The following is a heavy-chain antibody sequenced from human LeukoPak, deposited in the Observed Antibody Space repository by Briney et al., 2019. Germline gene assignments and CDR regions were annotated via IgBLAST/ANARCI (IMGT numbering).Heavy chain of an antibody. CDR2: ISSSGSTI. Sequence: GGSLRLSCAASGFTVGSYEMNWVGQAPGKGLEWVSCISSSGSTIYYADSVKGRFTISRDNAKNSLYLQMNSLRAEDTAVYYWAGGPYYDFLSGYSRAVNFDYWGPGTLCTVPP. J-gene: IGHJ4*02. CDR3: AGGPYYDFLSGYSRAVNFDY. V-gene: IGHV3-48*03. CDR1: GFTVGSYE. D-gene: IGHD3-3*01.